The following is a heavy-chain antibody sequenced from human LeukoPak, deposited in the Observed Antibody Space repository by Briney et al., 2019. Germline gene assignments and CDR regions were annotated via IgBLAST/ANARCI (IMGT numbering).Heavy chain of an antibody. D-gene: IGHD3-10*01. CDR2: ISSRSATI. V-gene: IGHV3-48*01. J-gene: IGHJ3*02. CDR1: GFTFSSYS. CDR3: AREMYYYYGSGNAFDI. Sequence: GGSLRLSCAASGFTFSSYSMNWVRQAPGKGLEWVSYISSRSATIYYADSVKGRFTISRDNSKNTLYLQMNSLRAEDTAVYYCAREMYYYYGSGNAFDIWGQGTMVTVSS.